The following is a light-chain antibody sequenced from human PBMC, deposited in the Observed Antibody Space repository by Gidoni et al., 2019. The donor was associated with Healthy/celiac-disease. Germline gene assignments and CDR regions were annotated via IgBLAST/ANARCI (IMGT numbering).Light chain of an antibody. CDR1: QSISSY. V-gene: IGKV1-39*01. CDR3: QQSYCTPGT. Sequence: DIQMTQSPSSLSASVGDRVTITCRASQSISSYLNWYQQKPGNAPKLLFYAASSLQSGVPSRFSGSASGTYFTLTISRLQPEDFATYYCQQSYCTPGTFGQGTKVEIK. J-gene: IGKJ1*01. CDR2: AAS.